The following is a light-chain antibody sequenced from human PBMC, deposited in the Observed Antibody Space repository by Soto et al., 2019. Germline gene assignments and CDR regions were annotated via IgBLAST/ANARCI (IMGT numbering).Light chain of an antibody. J-gene: IGLJ3*02. CDR2: NNN. CDR3: AARDDSLNAWV. CDR1: SSNIGSNT. Sequence: QSVLTQPPSASGTPGQRVTISCSGSSSNIGSNTVNWYQQLPGTTPKLLIYNNNQRPSGVPDRISGSKSGTSASLAISGLPSEDEADYYCAARDDSLNAWVFGGGTKLTVL. V-gene: IGLV1-44*01.